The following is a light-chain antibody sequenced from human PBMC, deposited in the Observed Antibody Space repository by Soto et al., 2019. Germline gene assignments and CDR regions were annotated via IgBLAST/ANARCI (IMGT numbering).Light chain of an antibody. Sequence: QSVLTQPASVSGSPGQSITISCTGTSSDVGAYNYVSWYQQHPGKAPKLMIYDVSNRPSGVSNRFSGSKSGNTASLTISGLQAEDEADYYCSSYTSSSSLYVFRTGTKVTDL. CDR3: SSYTSSSSLYV. CDR2: DVS. J-gene: IGLJ1*01. V-gene: IGLV2-14*03. CDR1: SSDVGAYNY.